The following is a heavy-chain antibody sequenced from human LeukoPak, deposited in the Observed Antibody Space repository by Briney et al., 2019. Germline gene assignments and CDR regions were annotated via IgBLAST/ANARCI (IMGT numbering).Heavy chain of an antibody. CDR3: AREYYYGSGSYPDAFDI. V-gene: IGHV5-51*01. CDR1: GYSFTSYW. Sequence: EPLKISCKGSGYSFTSYWIGWVRQMPGKGLEWMGIIYPGDSDTRYSPSFQGQVTISADKSISTAYLQWSSLKASDTAMYYCAREYYYGSGSYPDAFDIWGQGTMVTVSS. CDR2: IYPGDSDT. J-gene: IGHJ3*02. D-gene: IGHD3-10*01.